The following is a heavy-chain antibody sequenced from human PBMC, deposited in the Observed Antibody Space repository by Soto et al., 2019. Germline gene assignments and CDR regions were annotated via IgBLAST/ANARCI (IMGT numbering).Heavy chain of an antibody. D-gene: IGHD6-19*01. Sequence: ASVKVSCKASGYTFTSYGISWVRQAPGQGLEWMGWISAYNGNTNYAQKLQGRVTMTTDTSTSTAYMELRGLRSDDTAVYYCARGAGIAVAGTVGWFDPWGQGTQVTVSS. CDR2: ISAYNGNT. CDR3: ARGAGIAVAGTVGWFDP. J-gene: IGHJ5*02. CDR1: GYTFTSYG. V-gene: IGHV1-18*01.